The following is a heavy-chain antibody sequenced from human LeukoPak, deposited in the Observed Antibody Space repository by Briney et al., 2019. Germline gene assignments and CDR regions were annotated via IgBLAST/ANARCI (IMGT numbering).Heavy chain of an antibody. D-gene: IGHD3-22*01. CDR1: GGSISRYY. V-gene: IGHV4-59*01. CDR3: ARSYYYYSSGSYHGAFDM. CDR2: IYYSGST. Sequence: PSETLSLTCTVSGGSISRYYWSWIRQPPGKGLEWIGYIYYSGSTNYNPPLRSRVTISVDTSKNQFSLKLSSVTAADTAVFYCARSYYYYSSGSYHGAFDMWGQGTMVIVSS. J-gene: IGHJ3*02.